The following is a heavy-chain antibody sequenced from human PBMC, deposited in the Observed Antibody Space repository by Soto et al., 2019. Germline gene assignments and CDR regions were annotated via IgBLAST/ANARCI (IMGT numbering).Heavy chain of an antibody. D-gene: IGHD5-18*01. CDR2: ISYDGSNK. V-gene: IGHV3-30*04. J-gene: IGHJ4*02. Sequence: GSLRLSCAASGFTFSSYAMHWVRQAPGKGLEWVAVISYDGSNKYYADSVKGRFTIPRDNSKNTLYLQMNSLRAEDTAVYYCAADTASPNWGQGTLVTVSS. CDR3: AADTASPN. CDR1: GFTFSSYA.